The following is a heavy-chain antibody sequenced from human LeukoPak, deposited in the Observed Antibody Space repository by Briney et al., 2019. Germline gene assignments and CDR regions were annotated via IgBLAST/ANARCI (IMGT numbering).Heavy chain of an antibody. CDR3: ARDLKRGYSSGRYSWGTGSSNDY. D-gene: IGHD6-19*01. CDR1: GYTFTSYG. J-gene: IGHJ4*02. CDR2: ISGYNGNT. Sequence: GASLTVSCKASGYTFTSYGISWVRQAPGQGLEWMGWISGYNGNTNYAQKLQGRVTMTTDTSTNTAYMELRSLRSDDTAVYYCARDLKRGYSSGRYSWGTGSSNDYWGQGTLVTVSS. V-gene: IGHV1-18*01.